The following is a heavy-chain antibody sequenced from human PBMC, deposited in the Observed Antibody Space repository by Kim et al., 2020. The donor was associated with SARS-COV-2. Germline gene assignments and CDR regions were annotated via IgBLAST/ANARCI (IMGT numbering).Heavy chain of an antibody. V-gene: IGHV1-46*01. Sequence: ASVKVSCKASGYTFTSYYMHWVRQAPGQGLEWMGIINPSGGSTSYAQKFQGRVTMTRDTSTSTVYMELSSLRSEDTAVYYCARGPQIRYSSGSMYNWFDPWGQGTLVTVSS. CDR1: GYTFTSYY. J-gene: IGHJ5*02. D-gene: IGHD6-19*01. CDR2: INPSGGST. CDR3: ARGPQIRYSSGSMYNWFDP.